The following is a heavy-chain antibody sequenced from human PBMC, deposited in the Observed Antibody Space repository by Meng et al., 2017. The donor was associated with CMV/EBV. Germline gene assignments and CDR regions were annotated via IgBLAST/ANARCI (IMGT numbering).Heavy chain of an antibody. CDR2: IVPIFGTA. J-gene: IGHJ4*02. CDR1: AVSCGSYG. CDR3: ARDRDGYNLYYFDY. D-gene: IGHD5-24*01. V-gene: IGHV1-69*05. Sequence: AAVSCGSYGISWVRQDAGQGLEWMGEIVPIFGTANYAQKFQGRVTITTDESTSTAYMELGSLRSEDTAVYYCARDRDGYNLYYFDYWGQGTLVTVSS.